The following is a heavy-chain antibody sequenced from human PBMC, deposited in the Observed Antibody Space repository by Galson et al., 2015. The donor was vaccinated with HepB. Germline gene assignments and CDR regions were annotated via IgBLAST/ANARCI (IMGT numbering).Heavy chain of an antibody. Sequence: SVKVSCKASGYTFTRYGVSWVRQAPGQGLEWMSLISNNGDKTYYLKKFEGRVTMTRDTSTSTVYMEMRSLSSDDTAVYYCARDGLQMVRGLMTFDYWGRGTLVTVAS. CDR2: ISNNGDKT. CDR3: ARDGLQMVRGLMTFDY. J-gene: IGHJ4*02. CDR1: GYTFTRYG. D-gene: IGHD3-10*01. V-gene: IGHV1-18*04.